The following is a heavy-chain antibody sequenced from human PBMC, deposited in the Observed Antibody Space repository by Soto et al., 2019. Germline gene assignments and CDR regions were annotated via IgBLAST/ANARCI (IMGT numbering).Heavy chain of an antibody. CDR3: ARFIAAVDH. Sequence: SDTLSLTCAFSGYSISSGYYLVWIRQPPGKGLEWIGSIYHSGSTYYNPSLKSRVTISVDTSKNQFSLKLSSVTAAATAVYYCARFIAAVDHWGQGTLGTVAA. V-gene: IGHV4-38-2*01. J-gene: IGHJ5*02. D-gene: IGHD6-25*01. CDR2: IYHSGST. CDR1: GYSISSGYY.